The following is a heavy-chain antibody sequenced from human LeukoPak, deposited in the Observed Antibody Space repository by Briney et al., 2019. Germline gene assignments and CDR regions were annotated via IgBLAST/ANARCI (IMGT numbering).Heavy chain of an antibody. CDR2: TYYRSKWYN. Sequence: SQTLSLTCAISGDSVSSNSAAWNWIRQSPSRGLEWLGRTYYRSKWYNDYAVSVKSRITINPDTPKNQFSLQLNSVTPEDTAVYYCASLGYWGDWGFVDVWGQGTTVTVSS. CDR1: GDSVSSNSAA. J-gene: IGHJ6*02. V-gene: IGHV6-1*01. CDR3: ASLGYWGDWGFVDV. D-gene: IGHD2-15*01.